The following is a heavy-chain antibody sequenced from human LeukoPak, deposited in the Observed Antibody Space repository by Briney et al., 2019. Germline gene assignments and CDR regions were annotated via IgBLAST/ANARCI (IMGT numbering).Heavy chain of an antibody. Sequence: SETLSLTCTVSGGSISNYYWSWIRQPPGKGLEWIGYIYYSGTTNYNPPLKSRVTISVDTSKNQFSLKLTSVTAADTAVYYCAKFEKYYDTTAHYLDYWGQGTLVTVSS. J-gene: IGHJ4*02. D-gene: IGHD3-16*01. V-gene: IGHV4-59*01. CDR3: AKFEKYYDTTAHYLDY. CDR1: GGSISNYY. CDR2: IYYSGTT.